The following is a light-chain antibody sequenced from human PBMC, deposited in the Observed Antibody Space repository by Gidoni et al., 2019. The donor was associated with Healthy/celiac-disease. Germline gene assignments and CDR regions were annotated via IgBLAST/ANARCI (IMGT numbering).Light chain of an antibody. CDR2: DAS. V-gene: IGKV3-11*01. Sequence: EIVLTQSPATLSLSPGERATLSCRASQSVSSYLAWYHQKPGQAPRLLIYDASNRATGIPARFSGSGSGTDFTLTISILEPEDFAVYYCQQRSNWVTFGGGTKVEIK. J-gene: IGKJ4*01. CDR1: QSVSSY. CDR3: QQRSNWVT.